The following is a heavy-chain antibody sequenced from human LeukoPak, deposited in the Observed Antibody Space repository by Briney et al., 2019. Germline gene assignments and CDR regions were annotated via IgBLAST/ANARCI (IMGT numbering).Heavy chain of an antibody. CDR1: GFTVSNNY. CDR3: ARQGSGSYYSRFYYYMDV. D-gene: IGHD3-10*01. CDR2: IYTGGSA. J-gene: IGHJ6*03. Sequence: PGGSLRLSCAASGFTVSNNYMSWVRQAPGKGLEWVSVIYTGGSAYYADSVKGRFTISRDNSKNTLYLQMNSLRAEDTAVYYCARQGSGSYYSRFYYYMDVWGKGTTVTISS. V-gene: IGHV3-53*01.